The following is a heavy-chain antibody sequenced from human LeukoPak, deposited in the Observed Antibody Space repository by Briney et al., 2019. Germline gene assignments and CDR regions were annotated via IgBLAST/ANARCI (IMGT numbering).Heavy chain of an antibody. J-gene: IGHJ4*02. CDR1: VGSFSGYS. D-gene: IGHD3-22*01. CDR2: INNSGST. V-gene: IGHV4-34*01. CDR3: ARRGGRTYYYDTTGNYYFDY. Sequence: MSSETLSLTCAVYVGSFSGYSWNWIRQPPGKGLEWIGEINNSGSTTYNPSLKSRVTISADMSQNQFSLRLSSVTAVDTAVYYCARRGGRTYYYDTTGNYYFDYWGQGTLVTVSS.